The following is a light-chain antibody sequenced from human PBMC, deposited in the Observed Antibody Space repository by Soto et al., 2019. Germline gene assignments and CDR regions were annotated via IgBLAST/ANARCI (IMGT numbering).Light chain of an antibody. CDR2: DVS. V-gene: IGLV2-14*01. CDR1: SSDVGAYDY. CDR3: SSTMGV. J-gene: IGLJ1*01. Sequence: QSVLTQPASVSGSPGQSITISCTGTSSDVGAYDYVTWYQQHPGKAPKVMIYDVSDRPSGVSNRFSGSKSGNTASLTISGLQAEDEAVYYCSSTMGVFGTGTQLTVL.